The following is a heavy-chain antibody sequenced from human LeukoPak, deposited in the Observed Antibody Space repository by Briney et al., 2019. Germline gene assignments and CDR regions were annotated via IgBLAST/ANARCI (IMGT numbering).Heavy chain of an antibody. Sequence: PSETLSLTCTVSGASVSSGTYYWTWIRQPPGKGLEWIGYVYSSGSTNYSPFFKSRVTMSLEMSKNQFSLRLSSVTAADTAVYYCARDRGDPLTGYLDAFDIWGQGTMVTVSS. CDR1: GASVSSGTYY. CDR3: ARDRGDPLTGYLDAFDI. V-gene: IGHV4-61*01. D-gene: IGHD3-9*01. J-gene: IGHJ3*02. CDR2: VYSSGST.